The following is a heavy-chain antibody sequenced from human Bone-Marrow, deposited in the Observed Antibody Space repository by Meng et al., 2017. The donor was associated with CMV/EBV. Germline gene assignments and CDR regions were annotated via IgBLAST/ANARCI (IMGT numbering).Heavy chain of an antibody. CDR3: ARESLLELPAFDS. CDR2: ISSSSSYI. D-gene: IGHD1-7*01. J-gene: IGHJ3*02. Sequence: GESLKISCAASGFTFSSYSMNWVRQAPGKGLEWVSSISSSSSYIYYADSVKGRFTISRDNAKNSLYLQMNSLRAEDTAVYYCARESLLELPAFDSWGQGTMVTVSS. CDR1: GFTFSSYS. V-gene: IGHV3-21*01.